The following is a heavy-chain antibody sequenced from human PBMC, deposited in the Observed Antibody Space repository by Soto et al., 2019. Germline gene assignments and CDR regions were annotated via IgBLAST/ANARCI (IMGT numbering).Heavy chain of an antibody. D-gene: IGHD3-10*01. CDR2: INPNSGGT. Sequence: QVQLVQSGAEVKKTGASVKVSCKASGYTFTGYYMHWGRQAPVQGLEWMGGINPNSGGTNYAQKFQGWVTMTRDTSKSTAYMELSRLRSDDTAVYYCAREASSMVRGCLHYYYYGMDVWGQGTTVTVSS. J-gene: IGHJ6*02. CDR3: AREASSMVRGCLHYYYYGMDV. CDR1: GYTFTGYY. V-gene: IGHV1-2*04.